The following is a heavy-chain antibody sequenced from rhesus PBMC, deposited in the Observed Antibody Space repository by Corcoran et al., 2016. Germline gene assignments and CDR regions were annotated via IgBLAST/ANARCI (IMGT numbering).Heavy chain of an antibody. CDR1: GDSIISGYA. V-gene: IGHV4-127*01. CDR2: IGG. Sequence: QVQLKESGPGLVKPSETLSLTCTVSGDSIISGYAWSWIRQPPGKGLEWIGYIGGYYNPALKSRVTISKDPSKNQFSLNLTSVTAADTAVYYCASGLNYGAPNFGLDSWGQGVVVTVSS. J-gene: IGHJ6*01. CDR3: ASGLNYGAPNFGLDS. D-gene: IGHD1-26*01.